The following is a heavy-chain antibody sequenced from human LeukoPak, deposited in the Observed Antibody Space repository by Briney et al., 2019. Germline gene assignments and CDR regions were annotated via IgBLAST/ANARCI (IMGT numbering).Heavy chain of an antibody. CDR1: GFTFSSYG. Sequence: GGSLRLSCAASGFTFSSYGMYWVRQAPGKGLEWVATISYDGSNTYYADSLKGRFTISRDISKNTLYLQMNSLRAEDTAVYYCSVNMGSGYRFDYWGQGTLVTVSS. CDR3: SVNMGSGYRFDY. D-gene: IGHD3-22*01. V-gene: IGHV3-30*03. J-gene: IGHJ4*02. CDR2: ISYDGSNT.